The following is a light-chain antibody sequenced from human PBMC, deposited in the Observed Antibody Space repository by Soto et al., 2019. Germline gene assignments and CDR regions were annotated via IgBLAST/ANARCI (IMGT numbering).Light chain of an antibody. CDR1: QSISGS. CDR2: DAS. J-gene: IGKJ1*01. Sequence: DVQMTQSPSTLSASVGDRVTITCRASQSISGSLAWYQHKPGKAPKALIYDASSLESGVPPRFRGSGSGTEFTLTISSLQPDDFATYYCQQYNIYWTFGQGTKVEI. CDR3: QQYNIYWT. V-gene: IGKV1-5*01.